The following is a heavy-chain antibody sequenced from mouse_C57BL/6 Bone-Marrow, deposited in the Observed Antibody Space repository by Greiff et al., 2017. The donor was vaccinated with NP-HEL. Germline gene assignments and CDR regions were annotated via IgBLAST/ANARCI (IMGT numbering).Heavy chain of an antibody. D-gene: IGHD1-1*01. CDR2: IRNKANGYTT. Sequence: VQLVESGGGLVQPGGSLSLSCAASGFTFTDYYMSWVRQPPGKALEWLGFIRNKANGYTTEYSASVKGRFTISRDNSQSILYLQMNALRAEDSATYYCARYTYGSSPCAMDYWGQGTSVTVSS. V-gene: IGHV7-3*01. J-gene: IGHJ4*01. CDR3: ARYTYGSSPCAMDY. CDR1: GFTFTDYY.